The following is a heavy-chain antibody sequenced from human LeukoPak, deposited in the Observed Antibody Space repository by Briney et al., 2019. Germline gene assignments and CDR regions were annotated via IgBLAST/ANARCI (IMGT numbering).Heavy chain of an antibody. J-gene: IGHJ3*02. CDR1: GFTFRSYA. CDR2: ISGSGGDT. V-gene: IGHV3-23*01. D-gene: IGHD3-3*01. Sequence: PGGSLRLSCAASGFTFRSYAMSWVRQGPGKGLERVSAISGSGGDTFYADSVKGRFTISRDNSKNTLYLQMNSLRAEDTAVYYCAKVRLRFLTTPTDAFDIWDQGTMVTVSS. CDR3: AKVRLRFLTTPTDAFDI.